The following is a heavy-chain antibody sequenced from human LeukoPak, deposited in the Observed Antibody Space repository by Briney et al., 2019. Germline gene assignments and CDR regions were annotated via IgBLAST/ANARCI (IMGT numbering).Heavy chain of an antibody. CDR2: INHSGST. D-gene: IGHD6-13*01. CDR1: GGSFSGYY. CDR3: ARLEAAAGSIDY. Sequence: SETQSLTCAVYGGSFSGYYWSWIRQPPGKGLEWIGEINHSGSTNYNPSLKSRVTISVDTSKNQFSLKLSSVTAADTAVYYCARLEAAAGSIDYWGQGTLVTVSS. J-gene: IGHJ4*02. V-gene: IGHV4-34*01.